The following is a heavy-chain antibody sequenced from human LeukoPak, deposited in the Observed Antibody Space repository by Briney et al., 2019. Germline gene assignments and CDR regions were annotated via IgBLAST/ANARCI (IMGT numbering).Heavy chain of an antibody. V-gene: IGHV3-30*04. CDR3: AKDLDILTGYYGGYYYYYGMDV. Sequence: GGSLRLSCAASGFTFSSYAMHWVRQAPGKGLEWVAVISYDGSNKYYADSVKGRFTISRDNSKNTLYLQMNSLRAEDTAVYYCAKDLDILTGYYGGYYYYYGMDVWGKGTTVTVSS. CDR2: ISYDGSNK. J-gene: IGHJ6*04. D-gene: IGHD3-9*01. CDR1: GFTFSSYA.